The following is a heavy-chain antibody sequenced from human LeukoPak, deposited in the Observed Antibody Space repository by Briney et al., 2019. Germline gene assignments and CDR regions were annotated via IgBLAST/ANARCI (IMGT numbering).Heavy chain of an antibody. D-gene: IGHD5-12*01. CDR1: GFIFSQYS. J-gene: IGHJ5*02. V-gene: IGHV3-48*01. CDR3: ARDAGNSGYGCDL. Sequence: PGGSLRLSCAASGFIFSQYSMNWVRQAPGKGLEWVSHIRSSSETFYADSVKGRVTISRDNARNSLYLQMNNLRGEDTAIYYCARDAGNSGYGCDLWGQGTLVTVSS. CDR2: IRSSSET.